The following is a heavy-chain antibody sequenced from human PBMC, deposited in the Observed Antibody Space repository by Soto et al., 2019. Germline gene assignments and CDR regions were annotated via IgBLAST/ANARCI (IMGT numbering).Heavy chain of an antibody. Sequence: EVQLVESGGGLVKPGGSLRLSCAASGFTFSNAWMSWVRQAPGKGPEWVGRIKSKTDGGTTDYAAPVKGRFTISRDDSKNTLYLQLNSLKTGDTAVYYCTTFSYSSSRAAFDIWGQGTMVTVSS. CDR2: IKSKTDGGTT. CDR3: TTFSYSSSRAAFDI. J-gene: IGHJ3*02. D-gene: IGHD6-13*01. CDR1: GFTFSNAW. V-gene: IGHV3-15*01.